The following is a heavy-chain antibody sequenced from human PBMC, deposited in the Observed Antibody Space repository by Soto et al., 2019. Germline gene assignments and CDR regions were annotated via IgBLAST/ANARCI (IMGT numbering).Heavy chain of an antibody. CDR1: GFTFSSYG. Sequence: QVQLVESGGGVVQPGRSLRLSCAASGFTFSSYGMHWVRQAPGKGLEWVAVISYDGSNKYYADSVKGRFTISRDNSKNTLYLQMNSLRAEDTPVYYCAKGIAVAGTIYWGQGTLVTVSS. D-gene: IGHD6-19*01. CDR3: AKGIAVAGTIY. J-gene: IGHJ4*02. V-gene: IGHV3-30*18. CDR2: ISYDGSNK.